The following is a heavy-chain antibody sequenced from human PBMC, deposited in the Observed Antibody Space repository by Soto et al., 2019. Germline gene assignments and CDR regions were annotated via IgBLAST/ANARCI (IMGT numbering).Heavy chain of an antibody. CDR2: ISAYNGNT. J-gene: IGHJ6*02. CDR3: SRDYGIQLWPYYYYYGMDV. CDR1: GYTFTSYG. V-gene: IGHV1-18*01. Sequence: QVQLVQSGAEVKKPGASVKVSCKASGYTFTSYGISWVRQAPGQGLEWMGWISAYNGNTNYAQKLQGRVTMTTDTATSTAYRELRSLRSDDTAVYYCSRDYGIQLWPYYYYYGMDVWGQGTTVTVSS. D-gene: IGHD5-18*01.